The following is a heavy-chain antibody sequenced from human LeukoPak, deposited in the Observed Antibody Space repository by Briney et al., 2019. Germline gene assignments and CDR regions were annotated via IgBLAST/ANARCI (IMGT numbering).Heavy chain of an antibody. J-gene: IGHJ4*02. CDR1: GFTFSNYW. V-gene: IGHV3-7*01. CDR3: ARDRDAGGFEY. Sequence: GGSLRLSCAASGFTFSNYWMSWVRQAPEKGLEWVANVKQDGSVKQYMDSMKGRITISRDNAKKSLYLQMNSLRAEDTAVYYCARDRDAGGFEYWGQGTLVTVSS. CDR2: VKQDGSVK. D-gene: IGHD4-23*01.